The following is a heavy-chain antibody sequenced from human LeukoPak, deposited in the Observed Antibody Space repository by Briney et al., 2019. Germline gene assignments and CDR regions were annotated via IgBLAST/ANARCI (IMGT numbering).Heavy chain of an antibody. Sequence: SETLSLTCTVSGGSISSGSYYWSWIRQPAGKGLEWIGRIYTSGSTNYNPSLKSRVTISLDTSKNQFSLKLSSVTAADTAVYYCARVFPSGSGSYFPSYSYYFDYWGQGTLVTVSS. J-gene: IGHJ4*02. CDR1: GGSISSGSYY. CDR2: IYTSGST. V-gene: IGHV4-61*02. CDR3: ARVFPSGSGSYFPSYSYYFDY. D-gene: IGHD3-10*01.